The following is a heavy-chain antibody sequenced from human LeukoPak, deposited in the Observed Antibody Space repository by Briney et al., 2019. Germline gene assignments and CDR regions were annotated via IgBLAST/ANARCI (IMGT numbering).Heavy chain of an antibody. CDR1: GFTFSGYA. CDR3: ARSRDAYRAFDC. Sequence: GGSLRLSCAASGFTFSGYAMHWVRQAPGKGLEYVAGVSSNVGNTYYGNSVKDRFTVSRDNSKNTVSLQMGSLRAEDMAMYFCARSRDAYRAFDCWGQGTLVTVSS. D-gene: IGHD5-24*01. V-gene: IGHV3-64*01. CDR2: VSSNVGNT. J-gene: IGHJ4*02.